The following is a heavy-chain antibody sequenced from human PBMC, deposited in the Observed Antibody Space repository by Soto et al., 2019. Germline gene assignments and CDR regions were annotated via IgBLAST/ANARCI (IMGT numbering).Heavy chain of an antibody. CDR3: ARDRPLGSSWRNYYYYYYMDV. CDR2: IKQDGSEK. CDR1: GFTFSSYW. V-gene: IGHV3-7*01. Sequence: PGGSLRLSCAASGFTFSSYWMSWVRQAPGKGLEWVANIKQDGSEKYYVDSVKGRFTISRDNAKNSLYLQMNSLRAEDTAVYYCARDRPLGSSWRNYYYYYYMDVWGKGTTVTVSS. J-gene: IGHJ6*03. D-gene: IGHD6-13*01.